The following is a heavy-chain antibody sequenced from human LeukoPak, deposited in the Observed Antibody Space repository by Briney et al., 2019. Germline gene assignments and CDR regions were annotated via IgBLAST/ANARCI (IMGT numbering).Heavy chain of an antibody. CDR2: ISAYNGDT. D-gene: IGHD1-26*01. CDR3: ARDPRVAATRVDY. Sequence: ASVKVSYKTFGYTFTSYGISWVQQAPGQGLEWMGWISAYNGDTNFAQKVQDRVTMTTDTSTSTAYMELRSLRSDDTAVYFCARDPRVAATRVDYWGQGTLVTVSS. J-gene: IGHJ4*02. CDR1: GYTFTSYG. V-gene: IGHV1-18*01.